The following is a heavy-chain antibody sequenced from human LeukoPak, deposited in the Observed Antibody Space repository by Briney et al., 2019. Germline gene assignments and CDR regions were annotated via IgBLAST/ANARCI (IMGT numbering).Heavy chain of an antibody. D-gene: IGHD7-27*01. CDR3: AGGPRGSTWAVFDY. J-gene: IGHJ4*02. Sequence: PGRSLRLACAASGFTFSAHGMHWVRQAPGKGLDWVAVIWSDGVNKFYADSVKGRFTISRDNSKNTLYLEVNSLRAEDTAVYYCAGGPRGSTWAVFDYWGQGTLVTVSS. CDR1: GFTFSAHG. V-gene: IGHV3-33*01. CDR2: IWSDGVNK.